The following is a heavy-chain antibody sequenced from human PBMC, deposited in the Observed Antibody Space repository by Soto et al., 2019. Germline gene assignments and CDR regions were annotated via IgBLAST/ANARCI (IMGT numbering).Heavy chain of an antibody. CDR2: TYYRSKWYN. CDR1: GDSVSSNSAA. J-gene: IGHJ5*02. CDR3: ARTSVYSSSFSVGWFDP. D-gene: IGHD6-6*01. Sequence: QVQLQQSGPGLVKPSQTLSLTCAISGDSVSSNSAAWNWIRQSPSRGLEWLGRTYYRSKWYNDYAVSVKSRITINPDTSKNQFSLQLNSVTPEDTAVYYCARTSVYSSSFSVGWFDPWGQGTLVTVSS. V-gene: IGHV6-1*01.